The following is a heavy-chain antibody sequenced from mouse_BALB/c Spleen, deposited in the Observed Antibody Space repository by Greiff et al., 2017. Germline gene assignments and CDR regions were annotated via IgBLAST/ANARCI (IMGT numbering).Heavy chain of an antibody. D-gene: IGHD4-1*01. J-gene: IGHJ2*01. Sequence: VQLQQSGAELVRSGASVKLSCTASGFNFKDYYMHWVKQRPEQGLEWIGWIDPENGDTEYAPKFQGKATMTADTSSNTAYLQLSSLTSEDTAVYDCNAVNWERAFDYWGQGTTLTVSS. CDR2: IDPENGDT. CDR3: NAVNWERAFDY. CDR1: GFNFKDYY. V-gene: IGHV14-4*02.